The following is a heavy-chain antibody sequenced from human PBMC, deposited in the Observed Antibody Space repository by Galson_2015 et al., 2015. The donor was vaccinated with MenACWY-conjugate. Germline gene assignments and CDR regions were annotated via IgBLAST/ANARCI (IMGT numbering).Heavy chain of an antibody. Sequence: QSGAEVKKPGESLQISCKGSGYSFPNFWIAWVRQMPGKGLEWVGVIDTFNSNVRYSPSFQGQVTISADESISTAYLQWSSLKASDTAMYYCARHPPGGRGMDVWGRGTTVTVSS. D-gene: IGHD1-26*01. V-gene: IGHV5-51*01. CDR1: GYSFPNFW. CDR3: ARHPPGGRGMDV. J-gene: IGHJ6*02. CDR2: IDTFNSNV.